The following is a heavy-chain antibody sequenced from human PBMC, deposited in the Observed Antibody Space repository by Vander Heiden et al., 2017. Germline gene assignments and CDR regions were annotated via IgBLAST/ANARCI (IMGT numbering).Heavy chain of an antibody. Sequence: QLPLQESGPGRVRPSETLSLTCTDPAGSFGRTTFYWAWIRRAPGKGLEWIGYVYYTGSSLYDLSLKSRVTISLDRYKNQFSLTLSSVTASDTACYYCARLKGTSNWFDPWGQGIPVTVSS. CDR1: AGSFGRTTFY. CDR3: ARLKGTSNWFDP. V-gene: IGHV4-39*01. J-gene: IGHJ5*02. CDR2: VYYTGSS.